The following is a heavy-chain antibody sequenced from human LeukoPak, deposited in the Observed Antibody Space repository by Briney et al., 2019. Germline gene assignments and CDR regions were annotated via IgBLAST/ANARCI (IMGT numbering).Heavy chain of an antibody. CDR3: ARDFEAVADEEGYDAFDI. Sequence: ASVRVSCKASGYTFTRYGMTWVRQTPGQGLEWMGWISGYNGNTNYAQKFQGRVTMTKDTSTSRVYMELRSLRPDDTAVYYCARDFEAVADEEGYDAFDIWGQGTMVTVSS. D-gene: IGHD6-19*01. CDR1: GYTFTRYG. V-gene: IGHV1-18*01. CDR2: ISGYNGNT. J-gene: IGHJ3*02.